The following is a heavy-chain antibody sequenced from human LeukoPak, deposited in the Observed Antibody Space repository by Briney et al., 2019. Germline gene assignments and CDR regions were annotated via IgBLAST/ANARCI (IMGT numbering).Heavy chain of an antibody. CDR3: ARAPEPHYDILTGSYGTDYYYGMDV. V-gene: IGHV3-11*04. CDR1: GFTFSDYY. Sequence: GGSLRLSCAASGFTFSDYYMSWIRQAPGKGLEWVSYISSSGSTIYYADSVKGRSTISRDNYKKTLYPQMNSLRAEDTAVYYCARAPEPHYDILTGSYGTDYYYGMDVWGQGTTVTVSS. D-gene: IGHD3-9*01. J-gene: IGHJ6*02. CDR2: ISSSGSTI.